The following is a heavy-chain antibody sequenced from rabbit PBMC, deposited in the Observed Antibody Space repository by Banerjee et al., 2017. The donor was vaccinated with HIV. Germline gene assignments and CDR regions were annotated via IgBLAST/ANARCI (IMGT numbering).Heavy chain of an antibody. V-gene: IGHV1S40*01. D-gene: IGHD1-1*01. CDR1: GLSFSSTYY. Sequence: QSLEESGGDLVKPGASLTLTCTASGLSFSSTYYMCWVRQAPGKGLEWIACIDVGVSGSTYYASWAKGRFTISKTSSTTVTLQMTSLTVADTATYFCARGNSDFYSNFWGPGTLVTVS. J-gene: IGHJ4*01. CDR3: ARGNSDFYSNF. CDR2: IDVGVSGST.